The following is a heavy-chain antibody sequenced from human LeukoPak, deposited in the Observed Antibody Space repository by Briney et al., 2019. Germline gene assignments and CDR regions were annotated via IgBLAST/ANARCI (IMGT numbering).Heavy chain of an antibody. J-gene: IGHJ4*02. CDR1: GFTFSTYW. D-gene: IGHD1-26*01. Sequence: GGSLRLSCAASGFTFSTYWMSWVRQAPGKGLEWVSLIYSGGGTYSADSVKGRFTISRDISKNTLYLQMNSLRAEDTAVYYCAARSSGNPYFWGQGTLVTVSS. V-gene: IGHV3-53*01. CDR2: IYSGGGT. CDR3: AARSSGNPYF.